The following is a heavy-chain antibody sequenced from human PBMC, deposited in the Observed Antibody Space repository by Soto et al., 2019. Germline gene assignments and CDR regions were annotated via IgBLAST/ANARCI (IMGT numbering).Heavy chain of an antibody. D-gene: IGHD5-18*01. Sequence: LRLSCAASGFTFSSYSMNWVRQAPGKGLEWVSSISSSSSYIYYADSVKGRFTISRDNAKNSLYLQMNSLRAEDTAVYYCARQDTAMVNGMDVWGQGTTVTVSS. CDR3: ARQDTAMVNGMDV. CDR2: ISSSSSYI. V-gene: IGHV3-21*01. CDR1: GFTFSSYS. J-gene: IGHJ6*02.